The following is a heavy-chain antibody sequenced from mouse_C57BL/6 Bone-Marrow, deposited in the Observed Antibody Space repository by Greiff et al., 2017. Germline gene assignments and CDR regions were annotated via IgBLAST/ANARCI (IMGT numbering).Heavy chain of an antibody. J-gene: IGHJ4*01. V-gene: IGHV5-4*01. D-gene: IGHD1-1*01. CDR3: ARDRGYYCGRGDNAMDY. CDR1: GFTFSSYA. CDR2: ISDGGSYT. Sequence: EVKLVESGGGLVKPGGSLKLSCAASGFTFSSYAMSWVRQTPEKRLEWVATISDGGSYTYYPDNVKGRFTISRDNATNNLYLQMSHLKSKDTAMYYSARDRGYYCGRGDNAMDYWGQGASVTVSS.